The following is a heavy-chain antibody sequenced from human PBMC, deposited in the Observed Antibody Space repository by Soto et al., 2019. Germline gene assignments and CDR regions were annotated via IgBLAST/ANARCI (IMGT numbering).Heavy chain of an antibody. V-gene: IGHV1-3*01. J-gene: IGHJ2*01. Sequence: QVQLVQSGAEVKKPGASVKVSCKASGYTFTSYAMHWVRQAPGHRLEWMGWINAGNGNTKYSQKFQGRVTITRDTSASTAYSELSSLRIEDTAVYYWTRAPGYSIGDLWGRGTLVTVSS. CDR3: TRAPGYSIGDL. D-gene: IGHD2-21*01. CDR2: INAGNGNT. CDR1: GYTFTSYA.